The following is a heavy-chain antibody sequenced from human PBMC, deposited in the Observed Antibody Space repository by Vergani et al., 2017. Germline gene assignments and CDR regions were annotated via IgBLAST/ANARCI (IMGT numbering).Heavy chain of an antibody. CDR1: GGSITNYY. V-gene: IGHV4-4*07. D-gene: IGHD1-1*01. J-gene: IGHJ3*02. Sequence: QLQESGPGLVKPSETLSLTCSVSGGSITNYYWSWIRQPAGKGLEWIGRIYSSGNTNYNPSLQSRLTMSIDTSNNQFSLKLSSVTAADTAVYYCTRGFFWNAPRGAATALDIWGQGTMVTVSS. CDR3: TRGFFWNAPRGAATALDI. CDR2: IYSSGNT.